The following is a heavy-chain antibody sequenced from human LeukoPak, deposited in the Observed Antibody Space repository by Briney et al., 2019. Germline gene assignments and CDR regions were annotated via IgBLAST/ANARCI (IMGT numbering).Heavy chain of an antibody. CDR1: GFTFSSYA. J-gene: IGHJ4*02. D-gene: IGHD3-22*01. CDR3: AKDQSGGYYYLDC. CDR2: ISSSGGST. Sequence: PGGSLRLSCAASGFTFSSYAMHWVRQAPGKGLEWVSVISSSGGSTYYADSVQGRFTISRDNSKNKLYLQMNSLGAEDTAVYYCAKDQSGGYYYLDCWGQGTLVTVSS. V-gene: IGHV3-23*01.